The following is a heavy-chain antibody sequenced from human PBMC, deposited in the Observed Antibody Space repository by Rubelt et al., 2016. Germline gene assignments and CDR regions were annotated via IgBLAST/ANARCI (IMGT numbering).Heavy chain of an antibody. J-gene: IGHJ6*03. V-gene: IGHV1-18*01. D-gene: IGHD2-21*02. Sequence: QVQLVQSGAEVKKPGASVKVSYKASGYTFIRYGITWVRQAPGQGLEWMGWISTYNGKTNYAQKFQGRVTMTTDTSTSTAYMELRGLRSDDAAVYYCARGTQVTTGYHYMDVWGKGTTVTVSS. CDR3: ARGTQVTTGYHYMDV. CDR2: ISTYNGKT. CDR1: GYTFIRYG.